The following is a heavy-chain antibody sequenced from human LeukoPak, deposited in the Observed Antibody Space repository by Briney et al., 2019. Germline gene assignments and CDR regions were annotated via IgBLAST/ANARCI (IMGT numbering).Heavy chain of an antibody. V-gene: IGHV3-73*01. CDR1: GFTFSGSA. CDR2: IRSKTNSYAP. J-gene: IGHJ4*02. Sequence: GGSLRLSCAASGFTFSGSAMHWVRQASGKGLDWVGRIRSKTNSYAPAYAASEKGRFTISRDDSKNTAYLQMNSLKTEDTGVYYCTSGGYCTSTSCYGVYWGQGTLVTVSS. CDR3: TSGGYCTSTSCYGVY. D-gene: IGHD2-2*01.